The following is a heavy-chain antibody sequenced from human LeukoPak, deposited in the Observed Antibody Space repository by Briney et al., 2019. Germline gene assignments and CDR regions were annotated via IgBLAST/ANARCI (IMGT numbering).Heavy chain of an antibody. D-gene: IGHD6-19*01. CDR3: TTNSSSGWSYYFDY. CDR1: GFTFGDYA. Sequence: GGSLRLSCTASGFTFGDYAMSWVRQAPGKGLEWVGFISSKAYGGTNEYAAWVKGRFTIQSDDSYGLASQQMHNLKTVDTAVYYCTTNSSSGWSYYFDYWGEGTLVTVS. J-gene: IGHJ4*02. V-gene: IGHV3-49*04. CDR2: ISSKAYGGTN.